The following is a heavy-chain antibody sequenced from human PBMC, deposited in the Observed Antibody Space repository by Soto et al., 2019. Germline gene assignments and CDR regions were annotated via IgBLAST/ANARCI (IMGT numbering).Heavy chain of an antibody. Sequence: HVQLQESGPGLVKPSQTLSLTCTVSGGSISSGGYYWSWIRPHPGKGLEWIAYMYSSRRTYYNPSLKSRVTISVDTSKNHFSLKLSSVTAADTAMYYCARVPAVWGQGTLVTVSS. V-gene: IGHV4-31*03. CDR1: GGSISSGGYY. J-gene: IGHJ4*02. D-gene: IGHD6-19*01. CDR2: MYSSRRT. CDR3: ARVPAV.